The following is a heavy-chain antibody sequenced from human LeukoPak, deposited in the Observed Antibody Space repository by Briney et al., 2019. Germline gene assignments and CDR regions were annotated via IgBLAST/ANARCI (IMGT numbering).Heavy chain of an antibody. CDR1: GFIFNTFG. D-gene: IGHD2-2*01. Sequence: GGSLRLSCSASGFIFNTFGMNWVRQAPGKGLEWVSAISGSGVTTYYADSVKGRFTISRDNSKHTLYLQMNSLRAEDTAVYYCSKWKAIVLVPAARSPIDYWGQGTLVTVSS. J-gene: IGHJ4*02. CDR3: SKWKAIVLVPAARSPIDY. V-gene: IGHV3-23*01. CDR2: ISGSGVTT.